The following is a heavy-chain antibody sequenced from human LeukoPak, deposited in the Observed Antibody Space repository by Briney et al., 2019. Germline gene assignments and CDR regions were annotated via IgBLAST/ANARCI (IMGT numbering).Heavy chain of an antibody. CDR2: INTNTGNP. CDR3: ARAGSMVRGVIIVAYYYYMDV. J-gene: IGHJ6*03. CDR1: GYTFTGYY. V-gene: IGHV7-4-1*02. Sequence: ASVKVSCKASGYTFTGYYMHWVRQAPGQGLEGMGWINTNTGNPTYAQGFTGRFVFSLDTSVSTAYLQISSLKAEDTAVYYCARAGSMVRGVIIVAYYYYMDVWGKGTTVTVSS. D-gene: IGHD3-10*01.